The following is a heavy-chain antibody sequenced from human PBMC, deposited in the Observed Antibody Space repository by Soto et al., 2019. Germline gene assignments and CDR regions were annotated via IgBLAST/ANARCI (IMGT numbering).Heavy chain of an antibody. CDR1: AYSFTSYW. Sequence: PGESLKISCKGSAYSFTSYWIGWVLQMPGKGLAWLGIIYPVDSDTRYSPSFRGQVTTSADKSISTAYLQWSSLKASDTAMYYCARVYYDFWSGYYKDYYYGMDVWGRGTTVTVS. D-gene: IGHD3-3*01. CDR2: IYPVDSDT. V-gene: IGHV5-51*01. CDR3: ARVYYDFWSGYYKDYYYGMDV. J-gene: IGHJ6*02.